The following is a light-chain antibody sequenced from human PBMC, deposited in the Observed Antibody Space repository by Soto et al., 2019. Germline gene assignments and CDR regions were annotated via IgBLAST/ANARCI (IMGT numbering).Light chain of an antibody. Sequence: IQVTQSPSSLSASVGDRVTITCRASQDISIYLAWYQQKPGKAPKLLIYAASTLQSGVPSRFSGSGSGTEFTLTISSLQPDDFATYYCQHYNSYSEAFGQGTKVDIK. CDR1: QDISIY. V-gene: IGKV1-9*01. CDR3: QHYNSYSEA. CDR2: AAS. J-gene: IGKJ1*01.